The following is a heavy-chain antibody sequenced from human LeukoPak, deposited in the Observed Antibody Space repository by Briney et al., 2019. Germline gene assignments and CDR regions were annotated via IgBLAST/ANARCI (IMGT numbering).Heavy chain of an antibody. D-gene: IGHD3-3*01. J-gene: IGHJ4*02. Sequence: ASVKVSCKASGYTFTGYYMHWVRQAPGQGLEWMGWINPNSGGTNYAQKFQGRVTMTRDTYISTAYMELSRLRSDDTAVYYCARGYTIFGVVITYYFDYWGQGTLVTVSS. CDR3: ARGYTIFGVVITYYFDY. CDR1: GYTFTGYY. CDR2: INPNSGGT. V-gene: IGHV1-2*02.